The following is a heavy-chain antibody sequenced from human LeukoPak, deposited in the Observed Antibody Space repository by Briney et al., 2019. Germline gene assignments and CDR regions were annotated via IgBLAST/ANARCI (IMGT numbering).Heavy chain of an antibody. CDR3: ARGVHERFLEWVGDY. D-gene: IGHD3-3*01. Sequence: GGSLRLSCVASGFTFSHYSMNWVRQAPGKGLEWLSYINNSSDSIYKADSVKGRFTISRDNAKNSIYLQMDSLRVEDTAMYYCARGVHERFLEWVGDYWGQGVMVTVSA. J-gene: IGHJ4*02. V-gene: IGHV3-48*01. CDR2: INNSSDSI. CDR1: GFTFSHYS.